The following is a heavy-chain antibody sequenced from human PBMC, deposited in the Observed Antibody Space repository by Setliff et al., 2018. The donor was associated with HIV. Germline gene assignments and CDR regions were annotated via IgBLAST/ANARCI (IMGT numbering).Heavy chain of an antibody. CDR3: ARVRLELRQYWFDS. J-gene: IGHJ5*01. CDR1: GFSISSGFF. V-gene: IGHV4-38-2*01. CDR2: IYYSGST. Sequence: PSETLSLTCAVSGFSISSGFFWGWVRQPPGKGLEWIGSIYYSGSTYYNPSLKRRVTISVDTSKNQFSLKLNSVTAADTAVYYCARVRLELRQYWFDSWGQGSPVTVSS. D-gene: IGHD1-7*01.